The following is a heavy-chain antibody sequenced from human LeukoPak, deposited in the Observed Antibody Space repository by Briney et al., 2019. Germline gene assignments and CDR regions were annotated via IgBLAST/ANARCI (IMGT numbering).Heavy chain of an antibody. D-gene: IGHD1-26*01. V-gene: IGHV4-59*01. CDR2: IYYSGRN. CDR3: AIDSEPNYYYYYVMDV. CDR1: GGSISGYY. J-gene: IGHJ6*02. Sequence: PSETLCLTCAVSGGSISGYYWSWIRQPPGKGLEWVGYIYYSGRNNYNPSLKLRVTISVDTSKNQLALKLSSVTAADTAVYYCAIDSEPNYYYYYVMDVLGQGTTVTVSS.